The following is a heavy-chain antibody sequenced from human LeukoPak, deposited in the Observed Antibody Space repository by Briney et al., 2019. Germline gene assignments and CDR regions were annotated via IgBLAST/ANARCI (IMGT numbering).Heavy chain of an antibody. J-gene: IGHJ5*02. CDR3: GRDVGP. V-gene: IGHV3-7*01. Sequence: PGGSLRLSCAASGFTFISYWMSWVRQAPGKGPEWVANIKQDGSEKYYVDSVKGRFTISRDNAKNSLYLQMNSLRAEDTAVYYCGRDVGPWGQGTLVTVSS. CDR2: IKQDGSEK. CDR1: GFTFISYW.